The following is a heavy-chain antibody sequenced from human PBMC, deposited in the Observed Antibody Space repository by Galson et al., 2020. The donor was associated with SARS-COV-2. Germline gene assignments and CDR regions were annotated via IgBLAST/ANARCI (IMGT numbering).Heavy chain of an antibody. CDR2: IDWDDDK. V-gene: IGHV2-70*11. J-gene: IGHJ4*02. CDR1: RFSITSSGMC. Sequence: ESGPTLVKPTQTLTLTCTISRFSITSSGMCVSWIRQPPGKALEWLARIDWDDDKYYSTSLKTRLTISKDTSKNQVVLTLTYMDPADTATYYCARIKPGMAARREGYYFDYWGQGSLVTVSS. D-gene: IGHD6-13*01. CDR3: ARIKPGMAARREGYYFDY.